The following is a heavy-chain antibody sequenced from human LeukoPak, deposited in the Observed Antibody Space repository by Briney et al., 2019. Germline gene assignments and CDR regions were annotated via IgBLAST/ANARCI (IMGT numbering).Heavy chain of an antibody. D-gene: IGHD3-10*01. CDR3: ARDELWFGELFH. J-gene: IGHJ4*02. CDR2: ISGSGGST. Sequence: GGSLRLSCAASGISVSSNYMSWVRQAPGKGLEWVSAISGSGGSTYYADSVKGRFTISRDNSKNTLYLQMNSLRAEDTAVYYRARDELWFGELFHWGQGTLVTVSS. CDR1: GISVSSNY. V-gene: IGHV3-23*01.